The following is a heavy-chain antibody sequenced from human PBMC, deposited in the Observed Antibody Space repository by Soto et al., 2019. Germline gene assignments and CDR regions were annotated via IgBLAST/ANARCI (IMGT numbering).Heavy chain of an antibody. J-gene: IGHJ6*03. CDR2: IYYSGST. V-gene: IGHV4-59*01. D-gene: IGHD3-10*01. CDR3: ARGPLWFGENYMDV. Sequence: SETLSLTCTVSGGSISSYYWSWIRQPPGKGLEWIGYIYYSGSTNYNPSLKSRVTISVDTSKNQFSLKLSSVTAADTAVYYCARGPLWFGENYMDVWGKGTTVTVSS. CDR1: GGSISSYY.